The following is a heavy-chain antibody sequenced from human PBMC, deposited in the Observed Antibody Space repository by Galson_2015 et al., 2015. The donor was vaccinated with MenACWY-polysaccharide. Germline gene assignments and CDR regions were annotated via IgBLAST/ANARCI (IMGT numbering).Heavy chain of an antibody. J-gene: IGHJ4*02. CDR3: ARGVYCGDGCYSGTDS. Sequence: TLSLTCAVSSGSISRNIYYWTWIRQLPGKGLEWIGYIQYSGSTYYTPSLKSRVTMSVGTSKNQFSLEVRSVTAADTAVYYCARGVYCGDGCYSGTDSWGQGTLVTVSS. CDR1: SGSISRNIYY. CDR2: IQYSGST. V-gene: IGHV4-31*11. D-gene: IGHD2-21*01.